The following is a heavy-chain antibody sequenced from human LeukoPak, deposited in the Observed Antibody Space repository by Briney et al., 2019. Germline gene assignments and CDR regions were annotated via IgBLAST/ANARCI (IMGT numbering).Heavy chain of an antibody. CDR1: GFTFSSYW. V-gene: IGHV3-7*03. D-gene: IGHD4-23*01. J-gene: IGHJ4*02. CDR2: IKEDGSEK. CDR3: AKALYGGNVLYFDY. Sequence: RPGGSLRLSCAVSGFTFSSYWMTWVRQAPGKGLEWVAKIKEDGSEKYYVDSVKGRFTVSRDNVKNSLFLQMNSLRAEDTAVYYCAKALYGGNVLYFDYWGQGTLVTVSS.